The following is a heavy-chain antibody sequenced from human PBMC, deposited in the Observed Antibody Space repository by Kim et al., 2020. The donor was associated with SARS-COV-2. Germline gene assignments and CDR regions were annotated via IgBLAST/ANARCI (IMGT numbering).Heavy chain of an antibody. D-gene: IGHD6-19*01. CDR1: GYSFTTYD. V-gene: IGHV1-8*01. CDR3: ATGPSGWYDY. Sequence: ASVKVSCRASGYSFTTYDINWVRQAAGHGLEWLGWVNPNSGNTGYAQKFQGRLMMTRNTAINTAYMELSSLKSEDTAVYYCATGPSGWYDYWGQGTLVTVSS. J-gene: IGHJ4*02. CDR2: VNPNSGNT.